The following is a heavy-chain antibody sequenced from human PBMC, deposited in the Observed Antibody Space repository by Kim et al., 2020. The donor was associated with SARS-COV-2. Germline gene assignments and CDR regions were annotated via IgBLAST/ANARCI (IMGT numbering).Heavy chain of an antibody. CDR2: INHSGST. CDR3: ARGAPALNYYDSSGYYYFDY. J-gene: IGHJ4*02. V-gene: IGHV4-34*01. CDR1: GGSFSGYY. D-gene: IGHD3-22*01. Sequence: SETLSLTCAVYGGSFSGYYWSWIRQPPGKGLEWIGEINHSGSTNYNPSLKSRVTISVDTSKNQFSLKLSSVTAADTAVYYCARGAPALNYYDSSGYYYFDYWGQGTLVTVSS.